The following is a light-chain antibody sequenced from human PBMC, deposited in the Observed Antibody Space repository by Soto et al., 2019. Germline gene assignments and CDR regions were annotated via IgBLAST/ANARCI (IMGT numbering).Light chain of an antibody. CDR3: SSYTSSSTLFV. Sequence: QPASVSGSPGQSITISCTGTSSDVGGYNYVSWYQQHPGKAPKLMIYDVSNRPSGVSNRFFGSKSGNTASLTISGLQAEDEADYYCSSYTSSSTLFVFGTGTKLTVL. CDR2: DVS. J-gene: IGLJ1*01. V-gene: IGLV2-14*01. CDR1: SSDVGGYNY.